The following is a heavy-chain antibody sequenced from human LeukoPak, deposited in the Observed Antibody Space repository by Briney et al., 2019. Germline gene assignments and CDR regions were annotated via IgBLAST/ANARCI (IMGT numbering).Heavy chain of an antibody. CDR3: ARLIMGVEDGGF. D-gene: IGHD1-26*01. V-gene: IGHV3-23*01. CDR2: ITGSGRLT. Sequence: PGGSLKLPCAAFGFPFINYALGWAGKAPGKGLGGASTITGSGRLTYYADSVKGRFTISRDNSKNTLYLQMNSLRAEDTALYYCARLIMGVEDGGFWGQGTLVTVSS. CDR1: GFPFINYA. J-gene: IGHJ4*02.